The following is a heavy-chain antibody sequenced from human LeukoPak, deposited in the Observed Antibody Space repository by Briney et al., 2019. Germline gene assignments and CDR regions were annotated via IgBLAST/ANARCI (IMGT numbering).Heavy chain of an antibody. Sequence: GSLRLSCAASGFTFSSYAMSWVRQAPGKGLEWVSAISGRAGTIHYADSVKGRFTISRDNSKNTLYLQMNSLRAEDTAVYYCAKVVGRFSDSSGYPYYWGQGTLVTVSS. D-gene: IGHD3-22*01. CDR1: GFTFSSYA. V-gene: IGHV3-23*01. CDR2: ISGRAGTI. CDR3: AKVVGRFSDSSGYPYY. J-gene: IGHJ4*02.